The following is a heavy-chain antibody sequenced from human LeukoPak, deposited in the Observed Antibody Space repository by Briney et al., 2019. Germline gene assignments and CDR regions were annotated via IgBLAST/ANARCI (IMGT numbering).Heavy chain of an antibody. Sequence: SGGSLRLSCAASGFTFSSYGMHWVRQTPGKGLEWVSGISWNSGSIGYADSVKGRFTISRDNAKNSLYLQMNSLRAEDTALYYCAKDHGIYYDSSGYYPRTYYYGMDVWGQGTTVTVSS. V-gene: IGHV3-9*01. CDR1: GFTFSSYG. CDR2: ISWNSGSI. CDR3: AKDHGIYYDSSGYYPRTYYYGMDV. J-gene: IGHJ6*02. D-gene: IGHD3-22*01.